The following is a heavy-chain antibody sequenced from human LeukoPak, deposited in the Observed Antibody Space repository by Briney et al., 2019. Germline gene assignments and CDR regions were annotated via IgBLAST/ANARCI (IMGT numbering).Heavy chain of an antibody. CDR2: IYYSGST. CDR1: GGSISSSSYY. D-gene: IGHD4-17*01. CDR3: ARHLLGDYVGLRY. V-gene: IGHV4-39*01. J-gene: IGHJ4*02. Sequence: SETLSLTYTVSGGSISSSSYYWGWIRQPPGKGLEWIGSIYYSGSTYYNPSLKSRVTISVDTSKNQFSLKLSSVTDADTAVYYRARHLLGDYVGLRYWGQGTLVTVSS.